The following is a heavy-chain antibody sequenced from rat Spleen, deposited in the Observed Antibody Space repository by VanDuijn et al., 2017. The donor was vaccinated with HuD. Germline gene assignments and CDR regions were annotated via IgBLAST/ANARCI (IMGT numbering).Heavy chain of an antibody. D-gene: IGHD1-1*01. J-gene: IGHJ2*01. CDR1: GFTYSNYV. V-gene: IGHV5-25*01. CDR3: VRHPDYSNYFDY. Sequence: EVQLVESGGGLVQPGRSLKLSCAASGFTYSNYVMAWFRQAPTKGLEWVASISTGGGKTYYRDSVKGRFTVSRDNAKSTLYLQMDSLRSEDTATYYCVRHPDYSNYFDYWGQGVMVTVSS. CDR2: ISTGGGKT.